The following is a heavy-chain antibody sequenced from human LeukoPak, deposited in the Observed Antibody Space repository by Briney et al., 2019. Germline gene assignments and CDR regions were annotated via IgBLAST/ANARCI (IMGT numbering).Heavy chain of an antibody. CDR3: ARMSLGAFDY. CDR1: GGSISSGGYS. Sequence: PSEALSLTCAVSGGSISSGGYSWNWIRQPPGKGLEWIGCFYYTGNTYYNPSLKSRVTMSVDTSKNQFSLKLSSVTAVDTAVYYCARMSLGAFDYWGQGTLVTVSS. D-gene: IGHD3-16*01. CDR2: FYYTGNT. J-gene: IGHJ4*02. V-gene: IGHV4-30-4*07.